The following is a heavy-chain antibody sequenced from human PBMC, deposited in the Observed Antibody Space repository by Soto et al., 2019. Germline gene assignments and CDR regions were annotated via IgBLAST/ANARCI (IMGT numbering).Heavy chain of an antibody. V-gene: IGHV1-18*01. Sequence: ASVHVSCKASGYPFTSYGISWVRQAPGQGLEWMGWISAYNGNTNYAQKLQGRVTMTTDTSTSTAYMELRSLRSDDTAVYYCARVAGIFGVVIPYFDYWGQGTLVTVSS. CDR2: ISAYNGNT. J-gene: IGHJ4*02. CDR1: GYPFTSYG. CDR3: ARVAGIFGVVIPYFDY. D-gene: IGHD3-3*01.